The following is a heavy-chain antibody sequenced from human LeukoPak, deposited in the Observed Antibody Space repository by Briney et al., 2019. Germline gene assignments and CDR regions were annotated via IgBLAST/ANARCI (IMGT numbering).Heavy chain of an antibody. V-gene: IGHV3-23*01. Sequence: GGSLRLSCPASGFTFSSYAISWVRQPPGKGLERVSAIIGSGGSTYYADSVKGRFTSSKDNSKNTLYLQMNSLRAEDTAVYYCGNDSSSWYNWFDPWGQGTLVTVSS. CDR3: GNDSSSWYNWFDP. CDR1: GFTFSSYA. J-gene: IGHJ5*02. CDR2: IIGSGGST. D-gene: IGHD6-13*01.